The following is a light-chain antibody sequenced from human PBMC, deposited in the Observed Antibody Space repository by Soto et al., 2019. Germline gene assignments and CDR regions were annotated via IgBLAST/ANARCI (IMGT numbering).Light chain of an antibody. Sequence: EIVMTQSPATLSVSPGERATLSCRASQSVSSNLAWYQQKPGQAPRLLIYGASTRATGIPARFSGSGSGPDFTLTISSLQSEDFAVYYCQQYNTWPTFGQGTKVEIK. V-gene: IGKV3-15*01. CDR1: QSVSSN. CDR2: GAS. J-gene: IGKJ1*01. CDR3: QQYNTWPT.